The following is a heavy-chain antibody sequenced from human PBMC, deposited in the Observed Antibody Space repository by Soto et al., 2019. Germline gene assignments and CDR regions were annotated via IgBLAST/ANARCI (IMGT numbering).Heavy chain of an antibody. CDR2: IDPSDSYT. D-gene: IGHD3-9*01. V-gene: IGHV5-10-1*01. CDR1: GYSVTSYW. J-gene: IGHJ6*01. CDR3: AGGGLRVFCARVRDSYGMDF. Sequence: PGESLKISCKGSGYSVTSYWISWVRQMPGKGLEWMGRIDPSDSYTNYSPSFQGHVTISADKSLSTAYLQWSSLKAADTAMYYCAGGGLRVFCARVRDSYGMDFWGQGTTVNVSS.